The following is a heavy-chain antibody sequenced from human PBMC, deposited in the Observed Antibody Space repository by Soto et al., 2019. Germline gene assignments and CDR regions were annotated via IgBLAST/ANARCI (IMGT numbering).Heavy chain of an antibody. CDR1: GYIFTGYY. CDR3: ARDLKIRSSTIWFPILYFDL. V-gene: IGHV1-2*04. D-gene: IGHD6-13*01. J-gene: IGHJ4*02. CDR2: INPNSGDT. Sequence: QVQLVQSGAEVKKPGASVKVSCKTSGYIFTGYYVHWVRQAPGQGLEWMGWINPNSGDTNYARKFQALVTLTRNTSITTVYMDLRGVTSDDTTVYYCARDLKIRSSTIWFPILYFDLWGQGTLVTVSS.